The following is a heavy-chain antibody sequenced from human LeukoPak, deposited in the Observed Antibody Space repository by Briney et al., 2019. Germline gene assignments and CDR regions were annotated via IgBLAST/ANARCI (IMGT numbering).Heavy chain of an antibody. V-gene: IGHV3-15*01. CDR3: TTDPRSYYTVVSGLPHDY. J-gene: IGHJ4*02. Sequence: GGSLRLSCAASGFTFSNAWMSWVRQAPGKGLEWVGRIKSKTDGGTTDYAAPVKGRFTISRDDSKNTLYLQMNSLETEDTAVYYCTTDPRSYYTVVSGLPHDYWGQGTLVTVSS. CDR2: IKSKTDGGTT. CDR1: GFTFSNAW. D-gene: IGHD4-23*01.